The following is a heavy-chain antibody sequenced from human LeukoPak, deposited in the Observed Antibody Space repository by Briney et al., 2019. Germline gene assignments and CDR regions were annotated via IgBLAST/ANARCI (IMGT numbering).Heavy chain of an antibody. J-gene: IGHJ4*02. CDR2: ISSSSSYI. CDR3: ARSDSSGSSTFDY. CDR1: GFTFSSYS. D-gene: IGHD3-22*01. Sequence: GGSLRLSCAASGFTFSSYSMNWVRQAPGKGLEWVSSISSSSSYIYYADSVEGRFTISRDNAKNSLYLQMNSLRAEDTAVYYCARSDSSGSSTFDYWGQGTLVTVSS. V-gene: IGHV3-21*01.